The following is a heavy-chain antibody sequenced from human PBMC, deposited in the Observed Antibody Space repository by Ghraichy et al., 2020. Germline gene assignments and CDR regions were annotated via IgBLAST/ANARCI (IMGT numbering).Heavy chain of an antibody. V-gene: IGHV4-34*01. Sequence: SETLSLTCAVYGGSFSGYYWSWIRQPPGKGLEWIGEINHSGSTNYNPSLKSRVTISVDTSKNQFSLKLSSVTAADTAVYYCARHKDYDFWSGYYTKAFDIWGQGTMVTVSS. CDR1: GGSFSGYY. D-gene: IGHD3-3*01. CDR3: ARHKDYDFWSGYYTKAFDI. CDR2: INHSGST. J-gene: IGHJ3*02.